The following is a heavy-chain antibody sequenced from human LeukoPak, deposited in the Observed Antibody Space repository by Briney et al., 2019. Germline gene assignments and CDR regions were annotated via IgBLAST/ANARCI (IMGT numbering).Heavy chain of an antibody. V-gene: IGHV3-74*01. CDR2: INHDGSDI. D-gene: IGHD5-24*01. J-gene: IGHJ4*02. Sequence: PGGSLRLSCAVSGFTVSTYVMHWVRRAPGEGLVWVSRINHDGSDISYADSVKGRSTISRDNAKKTLYLQMNSLRADDTAIYYCVRDSNFKIDYWGQGTLVTVSS. CDR3: VRDSNFKIDY. CDR1: GFTVSTYV.